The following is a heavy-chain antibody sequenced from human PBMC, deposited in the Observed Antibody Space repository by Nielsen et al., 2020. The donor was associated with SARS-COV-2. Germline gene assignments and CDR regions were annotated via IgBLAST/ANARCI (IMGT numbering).Heavy chain of an antibody. Sequence: ASVKVSCKASGYTFTGYYMHWVRQAHGQGLEWMGWINPNSGGTNYAQRFQGWVTMTRDTSISTAYMELSRLRSDDTAVYYCTRGGQLGIWSRVADGFDYWGQGTLVTVSS. D-gene: IGHD7-27*01. J-gene: IGHJ4*02. V-gene: IGHV1-2*04. CDR3: TRGGQLGIWSRVADGFDY. CDR1: GYTFTGYY. CDR2: INPNSGGT.